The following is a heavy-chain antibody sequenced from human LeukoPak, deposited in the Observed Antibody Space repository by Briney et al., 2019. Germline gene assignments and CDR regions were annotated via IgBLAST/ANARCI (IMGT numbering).Heavy chain of an antibody. J-gene: IGHJ4*02. Sequence: GGSLRLSCAASGFTFSSYSMNWVRQAPGKGLEWVSSISSSSSYIYYADSVKGRFTISRDNAKNSLYLQMNSLRAEDTAVYYCARGLGYYYASSGYVDWGQGTLVTVSS. CDR2: ISSSSSYI. V-gene: IGHV3-21*01. D-gene: IGHD3-22*01. CDR3: ARGLGYYYASSGYVD. CDR1: GFTFSSYS.